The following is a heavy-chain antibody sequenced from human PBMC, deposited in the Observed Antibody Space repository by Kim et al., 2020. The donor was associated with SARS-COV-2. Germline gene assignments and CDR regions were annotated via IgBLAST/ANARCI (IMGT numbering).Heavy chain of an antibody. V-gene: IGHV3-23*01. D-gene: IGHD2-2*01. Sequence: GGSLRLSCAASGFTFSSYAMSWVRQAPGKGLEWVSAISGSGGSTYYADSVKGRFTISRDNSKNTLYLQMNSLRAEDTAVYYCAKDLDIVVVPAADPWGQGTLVTVSS. CDR3: AKDLDIVVVPAADP. CDR2: ISGSGGST. J-gene: IGHJ5*02. CDR1: GFTFSSYA.